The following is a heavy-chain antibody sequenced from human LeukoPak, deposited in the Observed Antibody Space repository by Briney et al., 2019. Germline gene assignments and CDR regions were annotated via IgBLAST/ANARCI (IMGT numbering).Heavy chain of an antibody. Sequence: SETLSLTCTVSGGSISSYYWSWIRQPPGKGLEWIGYIYYSGSTNYNPSLKSRVTISVDTSKNQFPLKLSSVTAADTAVYYCARDDSSLYGMDVWGQGTTVTVSS. V-gene: IGHV4-59*01. CDR3: ARDDSSLYGMDV. J-gene: IGHJ6*02. D-gene: IGHD3-22*01. CDR2: IYYSGST. CDR1: GGSISSYY.